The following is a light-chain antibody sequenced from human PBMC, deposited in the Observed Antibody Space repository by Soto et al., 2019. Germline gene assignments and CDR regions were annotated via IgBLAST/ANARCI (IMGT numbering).Light chain of an antibody. CDR1: QSISNY. Sequence: DIQMTQSPSSLSASVGDRVTITCRASQSISNYLNWYQQKPGKAPKLLIYAASSVQSGVPSRFSGSGSGTDFTLTISSLQPEDFATYYCQQSYSAPRTFGQGTKVEIK. CDR2: AAS. J-gene: IGKJ1*01. V-gene: IGKV1-39*01. CDR3: QQSYSAPRT.